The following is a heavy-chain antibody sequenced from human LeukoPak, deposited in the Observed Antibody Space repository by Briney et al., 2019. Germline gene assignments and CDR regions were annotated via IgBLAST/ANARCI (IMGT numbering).Heavy chain of an antibody. CDR3: ARREQWSGFDY. J-gene: IGHJ4*02. Sequence: SVKVSCKASGGTFSSYAISWVRQAPGQGLEWMGGIITIFGTANYAQKFQGRVTINADESTSTAYMELSTLRSEDTAVYYCARREQWSGFDYWGQGTLVTVSS. CDR1: GGTFSSYA. D-gene: IGHD3-3*01. CDR2: IITIFGTA. V-gene: IGHV1-69*01.